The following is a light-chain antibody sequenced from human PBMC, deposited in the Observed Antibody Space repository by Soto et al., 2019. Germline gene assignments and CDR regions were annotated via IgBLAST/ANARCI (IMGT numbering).Light chain of an antibody. V-gene: IGKV1-39*01. Sequence: DIQMTQSPSSLSASVGDRATITCRASQRIATYLNWYQQKPGKAPRLLIYASSTLQIGVPSTFSGSGSGTDFTLTISSLQPEDFATYYCQQSYSTPRTFGQGTKVDI. CDR2: ASS. CDR3: QQSYSTPRT. CDR1: QRIATY. J-gene: IGKJ1*01.